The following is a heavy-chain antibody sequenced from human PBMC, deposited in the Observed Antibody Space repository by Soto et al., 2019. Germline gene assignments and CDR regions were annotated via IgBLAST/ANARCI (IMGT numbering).Heavy chain of an antibody. Sequence: SVKVSCKASGYTFTSYAMHWVRQAPGQRLEWMGWINAGNGNTKYSQKFQGRVTITRDTSASTAYMELSSLRSEDTAVYYCATETTVTTYAFDIWGQGTMVTVSS. V-gene: IGHV1-3*01. J-gene: IGHJ3*02. D-gene: IGHD4-17*01. CDR1: GYTFTSYA. CDR2: INAGNGNT. CDR3: ATETTVTTYAFDI.